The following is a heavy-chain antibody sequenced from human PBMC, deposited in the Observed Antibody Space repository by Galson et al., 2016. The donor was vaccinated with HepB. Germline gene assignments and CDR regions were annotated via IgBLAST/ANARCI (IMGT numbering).Heavy chain of an antibody. D-gene: IGHD3-10*01. V-gene: IGHV1-69*13. CDR2: IIPFFST. CDR1: GGTFKSYA. CDR3: ARSPMGRYYFDF. J-gene: IGHJ4*02. Sequence: SVKVSCKASGGTFKSYAISWVRQAPGQGLEWMGGIIPFFSTTKTPNYAQSFQGRVTITADESTSTAYMDLSSLRSEDTAVYYCARSPMGRYYFDFWGQGTLVTVSS.